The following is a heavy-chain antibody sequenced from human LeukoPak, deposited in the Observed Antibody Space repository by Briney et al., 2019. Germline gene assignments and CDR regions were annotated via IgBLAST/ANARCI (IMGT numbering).Heavy chain of an antibody. CDR2: ISSDANNK. CDR1: GLTFSSYA. V-gene: IGHV3-30*18. CDR3: AKKASLVRGENYLDF. J-gene: IGHJ4*02. Sequence: GGSLRLSCAASGLTFSSYAIKWVRQAPGKGLEWAGAISSDANNKYYAESVKGRFTISRDNSKNTLYLQMNSLKTEDTALYYCAKKASLVRGENYLDFWGEGTLVTVSS. D-gene: IGHD3-10*01.